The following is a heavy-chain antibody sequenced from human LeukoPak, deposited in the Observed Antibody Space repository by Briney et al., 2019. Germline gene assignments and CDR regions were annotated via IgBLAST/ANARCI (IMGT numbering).Heavy chain of an antibody. D-gene: IGHD6-19*01. V-gene: IGHV3-53*01. Sequence: PGGSLRLSCAASGFTFSNAWMSWVRQAPGKGLEWVSVIYSGGSTYYADSVKGRFTISRDNSKNTLYLQMNSLRAEDTAVYYCARLASSLSAVAGDHFDYWGQGTLVTVSS. CDR3: ARLASSLSAVAGDHFDY. J-gene: IGHJ4*02. CDR1: GFTFSNAW. CDR2: IYSGGST.